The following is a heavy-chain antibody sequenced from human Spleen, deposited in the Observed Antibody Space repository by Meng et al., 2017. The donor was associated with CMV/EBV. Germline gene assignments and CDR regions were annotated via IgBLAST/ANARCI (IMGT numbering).Heavy chain of an antibody. D-gene: IGHD3-3*01. CDR2: ISGSGGSI. J-gene: IGHJ6*02. Sequence: GESLKISCAASGFTFSSYAMSWVRQAPGKGLEWVSGISGSGGSIYYADSVKGRFTISRDNSKNTLYLQMNSLRAEDTAVYYCAKDGSDYDFWSGLADNYGMDVWGQGTTVTVSS. V-gene: IGHV3-23*01. CDR1: GFTFSSYA. CDR3: AKDGSDYDFWSGLADNYGMDV.